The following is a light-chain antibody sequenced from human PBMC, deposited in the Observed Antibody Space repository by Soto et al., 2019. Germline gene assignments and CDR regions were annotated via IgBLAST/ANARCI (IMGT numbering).Light chain of an antibody. V-gene: IGKV1-5*03. CDR1: QSISNW. CDR2: KAS. J-gene: IGKJ4*01. Sequence: DIQMTQSPSTLSASVGDRVTITCRASQSISNWLAWYQQKPGKAPKLLIYKASTLESGVPSRFSGTGSGTEFTLNISSLQPDDFATYYCHQFSFSHTFGGGTKVEIK. CDR3: HQFSFSHT.